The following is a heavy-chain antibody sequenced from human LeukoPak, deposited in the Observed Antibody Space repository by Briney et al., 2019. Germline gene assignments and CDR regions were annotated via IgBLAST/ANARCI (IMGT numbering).Heavy chain of an antibody. J-gene: IGHJ4*02. CDR2: IGTAGDT. Sequence: GGSLRLSCAASGFTFSSYDMHWVRQATGKGLEWVSAIGTAGDTYYPGSVKGRFTISRENAKNSLYLQMNSLRAGDTAVYYCARGLLGSSWYDPEFDYWGQGTLVTVSS. CDR1: GFTFSSYD. CDR3: ARGLLGSSWYDPEFDY. V-gene: IGHV3-13*01. D-gene: IGHD6-13*01.